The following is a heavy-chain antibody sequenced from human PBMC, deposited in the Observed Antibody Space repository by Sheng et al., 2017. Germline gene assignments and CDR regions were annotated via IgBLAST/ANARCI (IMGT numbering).Heavy chain of an antibody. V-gene: IGHV4-31*11. CDR2: IYYSGST. CDR1: GGSISSGGYY. CDR3: SAAYEDGSGETRENTFDY. Sequence: QVQLQESGPGLVKPSQTLSLTCAVSGGSISSGGYYWSWIRQHPGKGLEWIGYIYYSGSTYYNPSLKSRVTISVDTSKNQFSLKLSSVTAADTAVYYCSAAYEDGSGETRENTFDYWGQGTLVTVSS. D-gene: IGHD3-10*01. J-gene: IGHJ4*02.